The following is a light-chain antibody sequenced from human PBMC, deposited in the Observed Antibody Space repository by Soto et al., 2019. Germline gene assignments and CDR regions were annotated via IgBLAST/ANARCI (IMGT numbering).Light chain of an antibody. V-gene: IGKV1-27*01. Sequence: DIQMTQSPSSLSASVGDRVTITCRASQGSSNYLAWYQQKPGKVPKLLIYAASTLQSGVPSRFSGSGSGTDFTLTISSLLPEDVATYYCQKYNSAPWTFGQGTKVEIK. CDR3: QKYNSAPWT. CDR2: AAS. J-gene: IGKJ1*01. CDR1: QGSSNY.